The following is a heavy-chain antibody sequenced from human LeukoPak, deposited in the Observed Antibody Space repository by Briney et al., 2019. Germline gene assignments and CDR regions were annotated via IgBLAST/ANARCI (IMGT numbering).Heavy chain of an antibody. CDR3: ARGRRWLQLFSYYFDY. CDR2: MNPNSGNT. D-gene: IGHD5-24*01. CDR1: GYTFTSYD. J-gene: IGHJ4*02. Sequence: ASVKVSWKASGYTFTSYDINWVRQATGQGLEWMGWMNPNSGNTGYAQKFQGRVTMTRNTSISTAYMELSSLRSEDTAVYYCARGRRWLQLFSYYFDYWGQGTLVTVSS. V-gene: IGHV1-8*01.